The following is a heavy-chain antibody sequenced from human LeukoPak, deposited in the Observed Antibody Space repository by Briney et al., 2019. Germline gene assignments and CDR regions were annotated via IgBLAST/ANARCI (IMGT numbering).Heavy chain of an antibody. V-gene: IGHV3-20*04. CDR2: INWNGGST. D-gene: IGHD1-26*01. J-gene: IGHJ6*03. CDR3: AREKVGATRYLGYYMDV. Sequence: RSGGSLGLSCAASGFTFDDYGMSWVRQAPGKGLEWVSGINWNGGSTGYADSVKGRFTISRDNAKNSLYLQMNSLRAEDTALYYCAREKVGATRYLGYYMDVWGKGTTVTVSS. CDR1: GFTFDDYG.